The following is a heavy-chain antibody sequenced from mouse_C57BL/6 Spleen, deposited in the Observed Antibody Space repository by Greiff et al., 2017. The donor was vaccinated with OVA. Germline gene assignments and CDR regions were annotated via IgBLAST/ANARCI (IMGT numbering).Heavy chain of an antibody. Sequence: VQLQQSGPELVKPGASVKISCKASGYAFSSSWMNWVKQRPGKGLEWIGRIYPGDGDTNYNGKFKGKATLTADKSYSTAYMQLSSLTSEDSAVYFCARTGYYAMDYWGQGTSVTVSS. V-gene: IGHV1-82*01. CDR3: ARTGYYAMDY. CDR1: GYAFSSSW. J-gene: IGHJ4*01. CDR2: IYPGDGDT.